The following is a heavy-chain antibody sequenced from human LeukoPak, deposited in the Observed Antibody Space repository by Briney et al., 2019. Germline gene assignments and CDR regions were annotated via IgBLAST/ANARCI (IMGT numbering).Heavy chain of an antibody. Sequence: SETLSLTCTVSGGSISSYYWSWTRQPPGKGLEWIGYIYYSGSTNYNPSLKSRVTISVDTSKNQFSLKLSSVTAADTAVYYCAGVRPLVGATSADAFDIWGQGTMVTVSS. V-gene: IGHV4-59*01. CDR2: IYYSGST. D-gene: IGHD1-26*01. CDR3: AGVRPLVGATSADAFDI. CDR1: GGSISSYY. J-gene: IGHJ3*02.